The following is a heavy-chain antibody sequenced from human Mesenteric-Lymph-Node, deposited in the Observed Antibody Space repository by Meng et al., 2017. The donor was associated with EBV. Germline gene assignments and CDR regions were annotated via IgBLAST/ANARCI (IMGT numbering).Heavy chain of an antibody. J-gene: IGHJ5*02. CDR1: GFTFSRHP. CDR3: AKVFDL. CDR2: ISSTGGGT. Sequence: EVQLLESGGDWVQPGGSLRLSCAASGFTFSRHPMIWVRQAPGKGLQWVSSISSTGGGTYYADSVKGRFTVSRDNSRNTLFLQLNSLRVDDTAVYYCAKVFDLWGQGTLVTVSS. V-gene: IGHV3-23*01.